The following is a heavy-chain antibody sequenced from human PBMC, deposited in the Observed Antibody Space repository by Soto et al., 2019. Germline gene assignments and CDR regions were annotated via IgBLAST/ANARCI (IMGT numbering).Heavy chain of an antibody. CDR3: AKDRRAGGNSAFYFDF. V-gene: IGHV3-23*01. D-gene: IGHD3-16*01. Sequence: PGGSLRLSCAASGFKFSSYAMSWVRQAPGKGLEWVSLISATGGGTYYADSVKGRFTISRGNSDNTLYLQVHSLRAEDTVVYYCAKDRRAGGNSAFYFDFWGQGAQVTVSS. CDR1: GFKFSSYA. CDR2: ISATGGGT. J-gene: IGHJ5*01.